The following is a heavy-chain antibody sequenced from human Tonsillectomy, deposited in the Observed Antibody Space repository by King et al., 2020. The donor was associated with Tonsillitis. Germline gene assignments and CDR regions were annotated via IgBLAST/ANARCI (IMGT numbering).Heavy chain of an antibody. CDR1: GYTFTGYY. Sequence: QLVQSGAEVKKPGASGKVSCKASGYTFTGYYMHWVRQAPGQGLGWVGWINPNRGGTKYGQKFQGRVTTTRETSISTVYMELSRLRSDDTAVYYCARARIAVAGTDAFDIWGQGTMVTVSS. D-gene: IGHD6-19*01. V-gene: IGHV1-2*02. J-gene: IGHJ3*02. CDR3: ARARIAVAGTDAFDI. CDR2: INPNRGGT.